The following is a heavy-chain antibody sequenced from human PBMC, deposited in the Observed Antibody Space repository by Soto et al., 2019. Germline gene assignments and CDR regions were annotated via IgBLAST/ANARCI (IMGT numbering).Heavy chain of an antibody. V-gene: IGHV3-30*18. CDR3: AKVWSSARDYGSGSHFDY. J-gene: IGHJ4*02. Sequence: QVQLVESGGGVVQPGRSLRLSCAASGFTFSSYGMHWVRQAPGKGLEWVAVISYDGSNKYYADSVKGRFTISRDNSKNTLYLQMNSLRAEDTAVYYCAKVWSSARDYGSGSHFDYWGQGTLVTVSS. CDR1: GFTFSSYG. CDR2: ISYDGSNK. D-gene: IGHD3-10*01.